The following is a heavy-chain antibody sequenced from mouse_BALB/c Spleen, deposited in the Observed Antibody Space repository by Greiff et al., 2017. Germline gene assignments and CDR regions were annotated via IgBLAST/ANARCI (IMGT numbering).Heavy chain of an antibody. V-gene: IGHV3-2*02. D-gene: IGHD2-4*01. CDR1: GYSITSDYA. J-gene: IGHJ3*01. Sequence: DVKLQESGPGLVKPSQSLSLTCTVTGYSITSDYAWNWIRQFPGNKLEWMGYISYSGSTSYNPSLKSRISITRDTSKNQFFLQLNSVTTEDTATYYCARWDYDGFAYWGQGTLVTVSA. CDR3: ARWDYDGFAY. CDR2: ISYSGST.